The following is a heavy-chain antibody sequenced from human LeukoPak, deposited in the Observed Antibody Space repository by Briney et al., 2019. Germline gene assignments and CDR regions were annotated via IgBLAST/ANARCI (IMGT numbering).Heavy chain of an antibody. Sequence: GGSLRLSCTASGFTFRNYAMTWVRQAPGKGLEFVSAISGSGGSTYYADSVKGRFSIARDNSNNTLYLQMNSLRAEDTAVYYCAKGQSAGTRVFRWFDPWGQGTLVTVSS. D-gene: IGHD6-13*01. J-gene: IGHJ5*02. CDR1: GFTFRNYA. CDR2: ISGSGGST. CDR3: AKGQSAGTRVFRWFDP. V-gene: IGHV3-23*01.